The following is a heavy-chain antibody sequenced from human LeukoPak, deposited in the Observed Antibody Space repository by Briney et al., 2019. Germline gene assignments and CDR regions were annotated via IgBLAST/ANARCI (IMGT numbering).Heavy chain of an antibody. J-gene: IGHJ4*02. CDR2: ISGSGGST. V-gene: IGHV3-23*01. D-gene: IGHD7-27*01. Sequence: PGGSLRLSCAASGFTFSSYAMSWVRQAPGKGLEWVSAISGSGGSTYYADSVKGRFTISRDNSKNTLYLQLNGLRAEDTAVYYCATAPNRTGLLHDYWGQGTLVTVSS. CDR1: GFTFSSYA. CDR3: ATAPNRTGLLHDY.